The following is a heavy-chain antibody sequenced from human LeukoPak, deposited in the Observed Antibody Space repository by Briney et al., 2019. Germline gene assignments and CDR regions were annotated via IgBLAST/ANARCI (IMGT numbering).Heavy chain of an antibody. CDR3: ATDGAGFDT. V-gene: IGHV3-11*01. CDR2: INIGGTNT. Sequence: GGSLRLSCAASGFTVNDYYMSWIRQSPGKGLEWLSYINIGGTNTHYADSVKGRFTISRDNAKKSLYLEMNNLRAEDTAVYYCATDGAGFDTWGQGVLVTVSS. CDR1: GFTVNDYY. J-gene: IGHJ5*02.